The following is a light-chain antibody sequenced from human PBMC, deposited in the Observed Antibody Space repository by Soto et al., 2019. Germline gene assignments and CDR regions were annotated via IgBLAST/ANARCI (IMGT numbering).Light chain of an antibody. J-gene: IGKJ4*01. V-gene: IGKV3-11*01. CDR2: DVS. CDR1: QSVGSY. CDR3: QKRINGPT. Sequence: IVLTQSPGTLSLSPGERATLSCRVSQSVGSYLGWYQQRPGQAPRLLIFDVSKRAPGIPARFSGSGSGTDFTLTISSLEPEDFAVYYCQKRINGPTFGGGTKVEIK.